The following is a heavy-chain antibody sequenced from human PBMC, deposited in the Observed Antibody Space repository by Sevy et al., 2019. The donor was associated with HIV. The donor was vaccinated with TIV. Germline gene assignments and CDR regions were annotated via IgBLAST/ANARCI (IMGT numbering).Heavy chain of an antibody. Sequence: GGSLRLSCAASGFTFSGSSMHWVRQASGKGLEWVGHIRSKANNYATAYAASVKGRFFISRDDSKNTAYLQMNSLKTEDTAVYFCTRQGAGGLGNDYWGQGSLVTVSS. CDR1: GFTFSGSS. CDR2: IRSKANNYAT. V-gene: IGHV3-73*01. D-gene: IGHD3-16*01. J-gene: IGHJ4*02. CDR3: TRQGAGGLGNDY.